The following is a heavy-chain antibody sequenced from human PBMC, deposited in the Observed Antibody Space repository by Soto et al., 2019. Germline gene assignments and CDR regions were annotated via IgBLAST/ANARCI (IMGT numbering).Heavy chain of an antibody. CDR2: ISSTTNYI. CDR1: RFTFTRYS. Sequence: GGSLRLSCAASRFTFTRYSMNWVRQAPGKGLEWVSSISSTTNYIYYGDSMKGRFTISRDNAKNSLYLEMNSLRAEDTAVYYCARESEDLTSNFDYWGQGTLVTVSS. CDR3: ARESEDLTSNFDY. J-gene: IGHJ4*02. V-gene: IGHV3-21*06.